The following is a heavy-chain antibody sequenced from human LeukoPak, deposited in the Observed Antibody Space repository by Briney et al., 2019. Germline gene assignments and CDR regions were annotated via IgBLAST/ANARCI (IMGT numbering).Heavy chain of an antibody. D-gene: IGHD3-9*01. Sequence: SETLSLTCTVSGGSISSYYWGWIRQPPGKGLEWIGYIYYSGSTNYNPSLKSRVTISVDTSKNQFSLKLSSVTAADTAVYYCARARLAPEVLRYFDWLPTHYYYYGMDVWGQGTTVTVSS. CDR2: IYYSGST. J-gene: IGHJ6*02. CDR3: ARARLAPEVLRYFDWLPTHYYYYGMDV. CDR1: GGSISSYY. V-gene: IGHV4-59*01.